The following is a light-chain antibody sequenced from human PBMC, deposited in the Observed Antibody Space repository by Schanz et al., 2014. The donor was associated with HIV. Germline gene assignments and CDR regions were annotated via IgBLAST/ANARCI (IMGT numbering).Light chain of an antibody. CDR2: DNT. Sequence: QSVLTQPPSVSGAPGQRVTISCTGSSSNIGADYDVHWYQLLPGTAPKLLIFDNTHRPSGVPARFSGSKSGTSASLAISGLQSADEADYYCAAWDDSLNGPVFGGGTKLTVL. J-gene: IGLJ2*01. CDR1: SSNIGADYD. V-gene: IGLV1-40*01. CDR3: AAWDDSLNGPV.